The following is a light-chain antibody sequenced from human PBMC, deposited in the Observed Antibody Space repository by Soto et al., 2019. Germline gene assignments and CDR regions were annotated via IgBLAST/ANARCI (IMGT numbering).Light chain of an antibody. J-gene: IGKJ4*01. Sequence: EIVLTQSPATLSLSPGERATLSCRASRGVSSYLAWYQQKPGQAPRLLIYDASNRATGIPARFSGSGSGTDFTLTISSLEPEDFAVYYCQQRSNWSFGGGTKVDI. CDR2: DAS. CDR1: RGVSSY. CDR3: QQRSNWS. V-gene: IGKV3-11*01.